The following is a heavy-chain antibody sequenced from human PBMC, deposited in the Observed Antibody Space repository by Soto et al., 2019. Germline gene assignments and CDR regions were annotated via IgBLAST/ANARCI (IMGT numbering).Heavy chain of an antibody. V-gene: IGHV3-53*01. CDR2: LYDVDGT. J-gene: IGHJ6*02. D-gene: IGHD4-4*01. CDR1: GLTVRGKKY. Sequence: DVQLVASGGGLIQPGGSLRLSCAALGLTVRGKKYITWVRQAPGKGLEWVSALYDVDGTYYADSAKGRFTISRDNSNNIIYLQMNSLGPDDTAVYFCARGYSGGYYYAMDVWGQGTTVTVSS. CDR3: ARGYSGGYYYAMDV.